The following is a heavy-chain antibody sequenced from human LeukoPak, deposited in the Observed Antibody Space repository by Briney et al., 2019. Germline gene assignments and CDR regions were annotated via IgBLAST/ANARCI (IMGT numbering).Heavy chain of an antibody. Sequence: GGSLRLSCAASGFTFSTYTMNWVRQAPGKGLEWVAVISYDERNEFYADSVKGRFTVSRDNSKNTVYLQMNSLRAEDTAVYFCARGSTTGATGDYWGQGTLVTVSS. D-gene: IGHD1-1*01. J-gene: IGHJ4*02. CDR3: ARGSTTGATGDY. CDR1: GFTFSTYT. V-gene: IGHV3-30*04. CDR2: ISYDERNE.